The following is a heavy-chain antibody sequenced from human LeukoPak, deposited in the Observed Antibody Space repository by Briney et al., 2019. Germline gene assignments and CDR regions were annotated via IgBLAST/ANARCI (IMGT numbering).Heavy chain of an antibody. CDR1: GFTFSNAW. J-gene: IGHJ6*02. Sequence: GGSLRLSCAASGFTFSNAWMSWVRQAPGKGLEWVGRIKSKTDGGTTDYAAPVKGRFTISRDDSKNTLYLQMNSLKTEDTAVYYCTTEQGYCSSTSCYSLYYYYYGMDVWGQGTTVTVSS. V-gene: IGHV3-15*01. D-gene: IGHD2-2*02. CDR3: TTEQGYCSSTSCYSLYYYYYGMDV. CDR2: IKSKTDGGTT.